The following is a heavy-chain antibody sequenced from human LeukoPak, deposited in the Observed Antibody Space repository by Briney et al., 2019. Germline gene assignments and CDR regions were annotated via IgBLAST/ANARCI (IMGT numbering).Heavy chain of an antibody. CDR3: TKDISAGGLDL. CDR2: IYWSSGNT. CDR1: GITLRDHA. J-gene: IGHJ2*01. D-gene: IGHD3-16*01. V-gene: IGHV3-9*01. Sequence: GTSLRLSCAGSGITLRDHAMHWVRQAPGKGLEWVSGIYWSSGNTGYADSVKGRFTTSRGNAKDALYLHMNSLRPEDTALYYCTKDISAGGLDLWGRGTLVTVSS.